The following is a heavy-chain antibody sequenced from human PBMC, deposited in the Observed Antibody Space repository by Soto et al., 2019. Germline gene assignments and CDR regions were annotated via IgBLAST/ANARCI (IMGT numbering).Heavy chain of an antibody. Sequence: GGSVKVSVNASGFPISDSALQLVRQARGQPLEWIGYIVVGNGNTNFAQRFQERVTFSSDKSRGTAYMELRSLRSEDTAVYYCAATTHYDFWSGYFTGVAFDIWGQGTKVTVSS. V-gene: IGHV1-58*01. CDR2: IVVGNGNT. CDR1: GFPISDSA. J-gene: IGHJ3*02. CDR3: AATTHYDFWSGYFTGVAFDI. D-gene: IGHD3-3*01.